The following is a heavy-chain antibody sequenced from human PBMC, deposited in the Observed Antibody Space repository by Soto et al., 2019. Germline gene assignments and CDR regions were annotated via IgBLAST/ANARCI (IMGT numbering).Heavy chain of an antibody. CDR1: GGSNSSGGYS. CDR3: ARAVVPAAWRYFDY. CDR2: IYHSGST. J-gene: IGHJ4*02. D-gene: IGHD2-2*01. V-gene: IGHV4-30-2*01. Sequence: TLSLTCAVSGGSNSSGGYSWSWIRQPPGKGLEWIGYIYHSGSTYYNPSLKSRVTISVDRSKNQFSLKLSSVTAADTAVYYCARAVVPAAWRYFDYWGQGTLVTVSS.